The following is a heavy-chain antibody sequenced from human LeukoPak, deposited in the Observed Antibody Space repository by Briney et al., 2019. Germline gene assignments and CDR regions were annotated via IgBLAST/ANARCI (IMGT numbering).Heavy chain of an antibody. Sequence: SETLSLTCTVSGGSISSYYWSWIRQPPGKGLELIGYIYYSGSTSYNPSLKSRVTISVDTSKNQFSLKLSSVTAADTAVYYCARVEYSSSEGAFDIWGQGTMVTVSS. V-gene: IGHV4-59*01. J-gene: IGHJ3*02. CDR1: GGSISSYY. D-gene: IGHD6-6*01. CDR2: IYYSGST. CDR3: ARVEYSSSEGAFDI.